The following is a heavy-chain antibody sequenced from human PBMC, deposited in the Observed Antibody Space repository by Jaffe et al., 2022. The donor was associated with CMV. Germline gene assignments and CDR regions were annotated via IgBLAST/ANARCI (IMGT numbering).Heavy chain of an antibody. CDR1: GFTFSSHY. D-gene: IGHD3-10*01. J-gene: IGHJ5*02. CDR2: ISGTGPYT. V-gene: IGHV3-21*01. CDR3: AREGTHMNWFDP. Sequence: QLVESGGGLVKPGGSLRLSCAASGFTFSSHYMNWVRQAPGKGLEWVASISGTGPYTYYADSVRGRFAVSRDNTKNSLYLQMDSLRAEDTAVYFCAREGTHMNWFDPWGQGTLVTVSS.